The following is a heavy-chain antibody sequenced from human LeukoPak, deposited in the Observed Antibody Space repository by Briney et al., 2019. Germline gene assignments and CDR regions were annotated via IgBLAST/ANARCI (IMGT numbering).Heavy chain of an antibody. CDR3: ARVYDFWSGYYSFDY. D-gene: IGHD3-3*01. Sequence: SQTLSLTCTVSGRSISSGGYYWSRIRQHPGTGLEWIGYIYYSGSTYYNPSLKSRVTISVDTSKNQFSLKLSSVTAADTAVYYCARVYDFWSGYYSFDYWGQGTLVTVSS. CDR2: IYYSGST. J-gene: IGHJ4*02. CDR1: GRSISSGGYY. V-gene: IGHV4-31*03.